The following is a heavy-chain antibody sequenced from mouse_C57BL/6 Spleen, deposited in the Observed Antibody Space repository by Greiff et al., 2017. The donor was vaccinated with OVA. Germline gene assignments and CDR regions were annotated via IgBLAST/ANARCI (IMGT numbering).Heavy chain of an antibody. Sequence: VKLLESGAELVKPGASVKISCKASGYAFSSYWMNWVKQRPGKGLEWIGQIYPGDGDTNYNGKFKGKATLTADKSSSTAYMQLSSLTSEDSAVYFGARYGPYGSRIYYAMDYWGQGTSVTVSS. CDR3: ARYGPYGSRIYYAMDY. CDR1: GYAFSSYW. D-gene: IGHD1-1*01. V-gene: IGHV1-80*01. CDR2: IYPGDGDT. J-gene: IGHJ4*01.